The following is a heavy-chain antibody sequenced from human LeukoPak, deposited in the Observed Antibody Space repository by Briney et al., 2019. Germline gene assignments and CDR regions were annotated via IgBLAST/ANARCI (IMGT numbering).Heavy chain of an antibody. V-gene: IGHV1-69*01. Sequence: GSSVTVSCTASGGTFSSYAISWVRQAPGQGLEWMGGIIPIFGTANYAQKFQGRVTITADESTSTAYMELSSLRSEDTAVYYCARMTAFVDTAMDKTKYYFDYWGQGTLVTVSS. J-gene: IGHJ4*02. CDR2: IIPIFGTA. CDR1: GGTFSSYA. D-gene: IGHD5-18*01. CDR3: ARMTAFVDTAMDKTKYYFDY.